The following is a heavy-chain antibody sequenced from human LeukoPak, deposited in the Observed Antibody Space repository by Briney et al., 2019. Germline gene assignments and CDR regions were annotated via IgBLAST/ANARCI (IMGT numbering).Heavy chain of an antibody. CDR3: TRQDYDFWSGGNDY. CDR1: GFTFSGSA. J-gene: IGHJ4*02. Sequence: GGSLRLSCAASGFTFSGSAMHWVRQASGKGLEWVGRIRSKANSYATAYAASVKGRFTISRDDSKNTANLQMNSLKTEDTAVYYCTRQDYDFWSGGNDYWGQGTLVTVSP. CDR2: IRSKANSYAT. V-gene: IGHV3-73*01. D-gene: IGHD3-3*01.